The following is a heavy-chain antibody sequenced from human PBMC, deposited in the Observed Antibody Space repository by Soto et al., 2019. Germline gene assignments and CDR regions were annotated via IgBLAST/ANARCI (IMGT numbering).Heavy chain of an antibody. CDR3: ALDPQGYRSQGYYMDV. CDR2: ISSSGSTI. J-gene: IGHJ6*03. D-gene: IGHD3-16*02. CDR1: GFTFSDYY. V-gene: IGHV3-11*04. Sequence: QVQLVESGGGLVKPGGSLRLSCAASGFTFSDYYMSWIRQAPGKGLEWVSYISSSGSTIYYADSVKGRFTISRDNAKNSLYLQMNSLRAEYKAVYYCALDPQGYRSQGYYMDVWGKGTTVTVSS.